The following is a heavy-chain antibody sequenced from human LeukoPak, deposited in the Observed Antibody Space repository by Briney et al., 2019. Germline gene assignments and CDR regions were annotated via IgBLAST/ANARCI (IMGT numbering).Heavy chain of an antibody. CDR3: ARAASITMARGVFDY. D-gene: IGHD3-10*01. CDR1: GFTFSSYS. V-gene: IGHV3-21*01. Sequence: GGSLRLSCAASGFTFSSYSMNWVRQAPGKGLEWVSSISSSSSYIFYADSVKGRFTISRDNAKNSLYLQMNSLRAEDTAVYYCARAASITMARGVFDYWGQGTLVTVSS. J-gene: IGHJ4*02. CDR2: ISSSSSYI.